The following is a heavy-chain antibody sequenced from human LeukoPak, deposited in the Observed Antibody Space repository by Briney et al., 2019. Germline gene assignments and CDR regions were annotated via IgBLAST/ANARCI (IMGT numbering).Heavy chain of an antibody. Sequence: GESLKISCKGSGYSFTSYWIGWVRRMPGKGLEWMGIIYPGDSDTRYSPSFQGQVTISADKSISTAHLQWSSLKASDTAMYYCARPRGYCSGGSCYSGGFAFDIWGQGTMVTVSS. CDR2: IYPGDSDT. CDR3: ARPRGYCSGGSCYSGGFAFDI. J-gene: IGHJ3*02. D-gene: IGHD2-15*01. V-gene: IGHV5-51*01. CDR1: GYSFTSYW.